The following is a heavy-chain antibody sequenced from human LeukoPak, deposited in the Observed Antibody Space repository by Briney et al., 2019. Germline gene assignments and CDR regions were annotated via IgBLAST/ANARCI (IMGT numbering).Heavy chain of an antibody. J-gene: IGHJ4*02. CDR3: ARVAYSSAWYIDY. CDR2: ISSNGGST. CDR1: GFTFSSYA. D-gene: IGHD6-19*01. Sequence: PGGSLRLSCAASGFTFSSYAMHWVRQAPGKGLEYVSAISSNGGSTYYANSVKGRFTISRDNSKNTLYLQMGSLRAEDMAVYYCARVAYSSAWYIDYWGQGTLVTVSS. V-gene: IGHV3-64*01.